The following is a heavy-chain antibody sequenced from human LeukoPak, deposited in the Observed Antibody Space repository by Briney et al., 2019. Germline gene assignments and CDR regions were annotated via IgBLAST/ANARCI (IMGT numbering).Heavy chain of an antibody. CDR1: GGSFSGYY. J-gene: IGHJ4*02. CDR3: GGGWRGGYFDY. V-gene: IGHV4-34*01. Sequence: SETLSLTCAVYGGSFSGYYWSWIRQPPGKGLEWIGEINHSGSTNYNPSLKSRVTISVDTSKNQFSLKLSSVTAADTVVYSCGGGWRGGYFDYWAREPWSPSPQ. CDR2: INHSGST. D-gene: IGHD3-10*01.